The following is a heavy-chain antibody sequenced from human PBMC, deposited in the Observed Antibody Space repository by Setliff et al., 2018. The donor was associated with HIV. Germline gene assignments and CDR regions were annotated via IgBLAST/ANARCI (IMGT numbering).Heavy chain of an antibody. J-gene: IGHJ4*02. Sequence: SVKVSCKASGGTFGSSAISWVRQAPGQGLEWMGGIIPIFGTANYAQKFQGRVTITTDESTSTAYMELSSLRSEDTAVYYCARVGDSSQWDYFDYWGQGTLVTVSS. CDR3: ARVGDSSQWDYFDY. CDR1: GGTFGSSA. D-gene: IGHD3-22*01. V-gene: IGHV1-69*05. CDR2: IIPIFGTA.